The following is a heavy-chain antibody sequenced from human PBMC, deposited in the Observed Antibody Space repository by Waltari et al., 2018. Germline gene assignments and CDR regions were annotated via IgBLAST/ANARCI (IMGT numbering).Heavy chain of an antibody. CDR2: IKPNSGDT. V-gene: IGHV1-2*06. Sequence: QVQLVQSGAEVKRHGASVKVSCKASGYTFPYYYMPRVRQAPGQGLEWMGRIKPNSGDTNYAQNFQGRVTMTRDTSISTAYMELSTLTSDDTAIYYCARAQTGTFDYWGQGTLVTVSS. CDR3: ARAQTGTFDY. D-gene: IGHD1-1*01. CDR1: GYTFPYYY. J-gene: IGHJ4*02.